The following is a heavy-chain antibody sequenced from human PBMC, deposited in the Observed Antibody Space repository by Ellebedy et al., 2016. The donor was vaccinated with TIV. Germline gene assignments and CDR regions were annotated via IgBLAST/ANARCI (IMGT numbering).Heavy chain of an antibody. Sequence: PGGSLRLSCAASEFTLSGWWMHWVRQAPGGGLEWVSTFSGSGGTTWYADSVKGRFTTSRDNSRNQLRLHMHSLGADKSAIYFCAGEGRELEFDFWGQGTLVTVSS. CDR2: FSGSGGTT. CDR1: EFTLSGWW. D-gene: IGHD1-1*01. J-gene: IGHJ4*02. CDR3: AGEGRELEFDF. V-gene: IGHV3-23*01.